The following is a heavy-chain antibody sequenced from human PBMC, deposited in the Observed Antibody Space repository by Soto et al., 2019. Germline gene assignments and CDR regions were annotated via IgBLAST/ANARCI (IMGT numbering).Heavy chain of an antibody. Sequence: EVQLVPSGAEVKKPGESLKISCKGSGYTFTNYWIGWVRQMPGKGLEWMGISYPGDSDTKYNPSFQGQVTISADKSITTTYLRWTSLKASDTAIYYCAASIFYYGMDVWGQGTTVTVSS. V-gene: IGHV5-51*01. CDR2: SYPGDSDT. CDR1: GYTFTNYW. J-gene: IGHJ6*02. CDR3: AASIFYYGMDV.